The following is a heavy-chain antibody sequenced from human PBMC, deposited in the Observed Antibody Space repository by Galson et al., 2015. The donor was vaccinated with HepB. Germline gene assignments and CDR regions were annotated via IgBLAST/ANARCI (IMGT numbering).Heavy chain of an antibody. CDR2: ISGSGGST. V-gene: IGHV3-23*01. Sequence: SLRLSCAASGFTFSSYAMSWVRQAPGKGLEWVSAISGSGGSTYYADSVKGRFTISRDNSKNTLYLQMNSLRAEDTAVYYCAKHYYDSSGYWSWVHFQHWGQGTLVTVSS. J-gene: IGHJ1*01. D-gene: IGHD3-22*01. CDR1: GFTFSSYA. CDR3: AKHYYDSSGYWSWVHFQH.